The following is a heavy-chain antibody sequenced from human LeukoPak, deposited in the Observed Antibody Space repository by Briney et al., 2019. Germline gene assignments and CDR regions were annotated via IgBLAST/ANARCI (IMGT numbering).Heavy chain of an antibody. CDR3: AKGFASVPFRIHFDP. CDR1: GFTFDDYA. J-gene: IGHJ5*02. CDR2: IRWYGGSI. Sequence: PGGSLRLSCAASGFTFDDYAMQWARQRPGKGLEWVARIRWYGGSIDYADSVKGRFTISRDNTKSFLYLQMNSLRPEDTALYYCAKGFASVPFRIHFDPWGQGTLVTASS. D-gene: IGHD2-2*01. V-gene: IGHV3-9*01.